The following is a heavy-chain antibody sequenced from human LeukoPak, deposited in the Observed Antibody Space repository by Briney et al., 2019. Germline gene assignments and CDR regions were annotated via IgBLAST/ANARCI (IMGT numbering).Heavy chain of an antibody. CDR2: ISGNGGST. CDR3: AKAPRYCSSTSCYYYNAMDV. V-gene: IGHV3-23*01. J-gene: IGHJ6*02. D-gene: IGHD2-2*01. CDR1: GFTFSTYV. Sequence: GGSLRLSCAASGFTFSTYVMSWVRQAPGKGLQWVSSISGNGGSTYYADSVKGRFTISRDNSKNTLYLQMNSLRVEDTAVYYCAKAPRYCSSTSCYYYNAMDVWGQGTTVTVSS.